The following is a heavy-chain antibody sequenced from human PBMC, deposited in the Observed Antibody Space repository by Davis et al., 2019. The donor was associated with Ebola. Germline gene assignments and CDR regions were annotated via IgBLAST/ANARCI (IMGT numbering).Heavy chain of an antibody. Sequence: PGGSLRLSCAASGFTFSDYYMRWIRQAPGKGLEWVSYISSSSSYTNYADSVKGRFTISRDNAKNSLYLEMNSLRAEDTAVYYCAREIAYSSSTCNYMDVWGKGTTVTVSS. CDR3: AREIAYSSSTCNYMDV. CDR1: GFTFSDYY. V-gene: IGHV3-11*06. CDR2: ISSSSSYT. J-gene: IGHJ6*03. D-gene: IGHD6-6*01.